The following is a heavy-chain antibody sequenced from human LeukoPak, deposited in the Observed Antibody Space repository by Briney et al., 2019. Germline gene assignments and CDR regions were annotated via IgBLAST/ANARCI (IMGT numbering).Heavy chain of an antibody. V-gene: IGHV4-39*07. Sequence: SKTLSLTCIVSGGSISSISRNNYHWGWIRQPPGKGLEWIGEIYHSGSTNYNPSLKSRVTISVDKSKNQFSLKLSSVTAADTAVYYCARAYSSSWRHYNWFDPWGQGTLVTVSS. CDR1: GGSISSISR. CDR3: ARAYSSSWRHYNWFDP. D-gene: IGHD6-13*01. J-gene: IGHJ5*02. CDR2: IYHSGST.